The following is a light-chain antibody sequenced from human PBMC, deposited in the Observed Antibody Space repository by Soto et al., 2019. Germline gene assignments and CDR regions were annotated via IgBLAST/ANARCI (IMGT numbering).Light chain of an antibody. CDR1: SSDVGGYNY. CDR2: EVN. V-gene: IGLV2-8*01. CDR3: SSYAGSKLV. J-gene: IGLJ3*02. Sequence: QSALTQPPSASGSPGQSVTISCTGTSSDVGGYNYVSWYQQHPGKAPKLMIYEVNKRPSGVPDRFSGSKSGNTASLTVSGLQAEDAADYYCSSYAGSKLVFAGGTKVTVL.